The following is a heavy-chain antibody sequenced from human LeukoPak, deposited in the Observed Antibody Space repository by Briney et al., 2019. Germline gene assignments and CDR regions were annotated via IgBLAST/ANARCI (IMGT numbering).Heavy chain of an antibody. V-gene: IGHV3-7*01. J-gene: IGHJ6*03. Sequence: GGSLRLSCAASGFTFSSYGMHWVHQAPGKGLEWVANIKQDESDKYYEESVKGRFTISRDNAKNSLYLQMNSLRAEDTGIYYCARIVTWYYYYMDVWGKGTTVTVS. CDR1: GFTFSSYG. D-gene: IGHD1-26*01. CDR2: IKQDESDK. CDR3: ARIVTWYYYYMDV.